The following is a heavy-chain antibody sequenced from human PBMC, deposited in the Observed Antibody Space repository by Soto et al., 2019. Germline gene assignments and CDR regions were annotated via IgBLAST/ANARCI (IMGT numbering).Heavy chain of an antibody. Sequence: QVQLQQWGAGLLKPSETLSLTCAVYGGSFSGYYWSWIRQPPGKGLEWIGEINHSGSTNYNPSLKSRFPRSVDTSWHQICLQRSSVTATDTAVYYCARGVWERLRCFQHWGQGTLVTVSS. CDR2: INHSGST. CDR1: GGSFSGYY. V-gene: IGHV4-34*01. CDR3: ARGVWERLRCFQH. D-gene: IGHD1-26*01. J-gene: IGHJ1*01.